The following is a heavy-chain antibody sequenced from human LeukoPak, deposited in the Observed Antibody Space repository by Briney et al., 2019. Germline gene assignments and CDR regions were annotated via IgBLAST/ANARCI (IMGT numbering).Heavy chain of an antibody. CDR3: ARILAALGGYYYYYMDV. J-gene: IGHJ6*03. D-gene: IGHD3-10*01. V-gene: IGHV4-4*07. Sequence: PSETLSLTCTVSGGSISSYYWSWIRQPAGKGLEWIGRIYTSGSTNYNPSLKSRVTMSVDTSKNQFSLKLSSVTAADTAVYYCARILAALGGYYYYYMDVWGKGTTVTVSS. CDR2: IYTSGST. CDR1: GGSISSYY.